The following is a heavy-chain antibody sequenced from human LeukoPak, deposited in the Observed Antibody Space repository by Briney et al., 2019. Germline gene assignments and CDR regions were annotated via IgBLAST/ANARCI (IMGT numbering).Heavy chain of an antibody. D-gene: IGHD3-10*01. V-gene: IGHV3-15*01. Sequence: GGSLRLSCAASGFTFDNAWMNWVRQAPGKGLEWVGRIKSKTDGGTIAYAAPVKGRFTISRDDSKSTLYLHMNSLETEDTAVYYCTTYGSGRKFDYWGQGILVTVSS. CDR1: GFTFDNAW. CDR2: IKSKTDGGTI. J-gene: IGHJ4*02. CDR3: TTYGSGRKFDY.